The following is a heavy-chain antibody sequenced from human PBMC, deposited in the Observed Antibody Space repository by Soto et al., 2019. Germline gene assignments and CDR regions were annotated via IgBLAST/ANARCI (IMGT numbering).Heavy chain of an antibody. D-gene: IGHD2-8*01. CDR3: AKDSMVYAVDIYYFDD. CDR1: GFTFSSYG. CDR2: IGGSGGST. J-gene: IGHJ4*02. V-gene: IGHV3-23*01. Sequence: EVQLLESGGGLVQPGVSLRLSCAASGFTFSSYGMSWVRQAPGKGLEWVSGIGGSGGSTYYADSVKGRFTVSRDNSKNTMYLQMNSLRGEDTAVYYCAKDSMVYAVDIYYFDDWGQGTLVTVSS.